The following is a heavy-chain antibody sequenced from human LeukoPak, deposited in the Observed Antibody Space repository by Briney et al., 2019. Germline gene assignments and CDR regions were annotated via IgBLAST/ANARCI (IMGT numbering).Heavy chain of an antibody. V-gene: IGHV3-30*18. D-gene: IGHD3-10*01. CDR2: TSYDGTTK. J-gene: IGHJ4*02. CDR1: GFTFSSHG. CDR3: AKDATLFGDQYFDY. Sequence: PGRSLRLSCAASGFTFSSHGMYWVRQAPGKALEWVAVTSYDGTTKYYADSAKGRFNISRDNSKNTLYLQMNSLRVDDTAVYYCAKDATLFGDQYFDYWGQGTLVIVSS.